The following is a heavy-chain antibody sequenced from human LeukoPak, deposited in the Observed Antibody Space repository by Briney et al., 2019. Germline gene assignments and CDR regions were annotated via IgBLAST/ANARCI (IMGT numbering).Heavy chain of an antibody. J-gene: IGHJ4*02. CDR2: INTNTGNP. Sequence: ASVKVSCKASEYTFKSYAMNWVRQAPGQGLECLGWINTNTGNPTYAQGFAGRFVFSLDTSVSTAYLQISSLKAEDTGVYYCAREVAPGGFDYWGQGTLVTVSS. CDR3: AREVAPGGFDY. CDR1: EYTFKSYA. V-gene: IGHV7-4-1*02. D-gene: IGHD4-23*01.